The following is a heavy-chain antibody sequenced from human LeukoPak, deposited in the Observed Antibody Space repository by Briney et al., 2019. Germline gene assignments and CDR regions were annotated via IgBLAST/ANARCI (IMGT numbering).Heavy chain of an antibody. CDR2: ISSSSSYI. CDR1: GFTFSSYS. J-gene: IGHJ4*02. Sequence: GGSLRLSCAASGFTFSSYSMNWVRQAPGKGLEWVSSISSSSSYIYYAVSVKGRFTISRDNAKNSLYLQMNSLRAEDTAVYYCARDRIFDYWGQGTLVTVSS. V-gene: IGHV3-21*01. CDR3: ARDRIFDY.